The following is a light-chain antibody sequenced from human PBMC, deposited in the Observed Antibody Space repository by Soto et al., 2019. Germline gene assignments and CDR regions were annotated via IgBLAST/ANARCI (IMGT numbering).Light chain of an antibody. J-gene: IGKJ4*01. CDR1: QGIGSA. V-gene: IGKV1-13*02. CDR2: DAS. Sequence: AIQLTQSPSSLSASIGDRVTITCRARQGIGSALAWYQQAPGKPPKLLIFDASTWENGVPSRFSGGGSGTDFTLTISSLQTEDFATYYCLLFNTYPQAFGGGTKVEIK. CDR3: LLFNTYPQA.